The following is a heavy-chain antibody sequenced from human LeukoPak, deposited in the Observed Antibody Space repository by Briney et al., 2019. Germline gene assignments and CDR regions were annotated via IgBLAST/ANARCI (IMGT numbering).Heavy chain of an antibody. J-gene: IGHJ6*02. V-gene: IGHV3-11*01. CDR1: GFTFSDYY. CDR3: ARPSSATALQWEHLTFSYCYGMDV. D-gene: IGHD1-26*01. CDR2: ISSSGSTI. Sequence: GGSLRLSCAASGFTFSDYYMSWIRQAPGKGLEWVSYISSSGSTIYYADSVKGRFTISRDNAKNSLYLQMNSLRAEDTAVYYCARPSSATALQWEHLTFSYCYGMDVWGQGTTVTVSS.